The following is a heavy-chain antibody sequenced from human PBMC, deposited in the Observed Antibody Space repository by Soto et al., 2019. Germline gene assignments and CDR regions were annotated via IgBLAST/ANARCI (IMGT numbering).Heavy chain of an antibody. Sequence: SWKATGKSSSLPSINYAMMLVPQAPEPRFEWMGGIIPIFGTANYAQKFQGRVTITADESTSTAYMELSSLRSEDTAVYYCARSSGGNFGIIIEGSNWFDPWGQGTLVNLSS. CDR2: IIPIFGTA. D-gene: IGHD3-3*01. CDR3: ARSSGGNFGIIIEGSNWFDP. J-gene: IGHJ5*02. CDR1: SLPSINYA. V-gene: IGHV1-69*01.